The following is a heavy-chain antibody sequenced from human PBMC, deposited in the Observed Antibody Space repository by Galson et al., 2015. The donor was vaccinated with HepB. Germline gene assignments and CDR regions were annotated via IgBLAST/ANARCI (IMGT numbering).Heavy chain of an antibody. V-gene: IGHV4-39*07. Sequence: ETLSLTCSVSGGSISNDDHYWVWIRQPPGKGLEWIGTFSHSDNNSCHPSLKSRVTISGDTSKNQVSLRLTSVTAADTAVYFCAKHNRGGISYFQGMDVWGQGTTVTVSS. CDR1: GGSISNDDHY. CDR3: AKHNRGGISYFQGMDV. D-gene: IGHD1-14*01. J-gene: IGHJ6*02. CDR2: FSHSDNN.